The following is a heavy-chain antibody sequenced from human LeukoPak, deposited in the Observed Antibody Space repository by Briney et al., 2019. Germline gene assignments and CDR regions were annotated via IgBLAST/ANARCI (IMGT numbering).Heavy chain of an antibody. J-gene: IGHJ6*03. D-gene: IGHD6-19*01. CDR2: INWNGGST. V-gene: IGHV3-20*04. CDR3: ARSSGWYHRGPDYYYYYMDV. Sequence: PGGSLRLSCAASGFTFDDYGMSWVRQAPGKGLEWVSGINWNGGSTNYADSVKGRFTISRDNAKNSLYLQMNSLRAEDTAVYYCARSSGWYHRGPDYYYYYMDVWGKGTTVTVS. CDR1: GFTFDDYG.